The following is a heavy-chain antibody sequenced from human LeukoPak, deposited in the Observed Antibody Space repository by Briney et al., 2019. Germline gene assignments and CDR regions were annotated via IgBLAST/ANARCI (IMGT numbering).Heavy chain of an antibody. V-gene: IGHV4-38-2*02. CDR1: GYSISSGYY. CDR3: ARYCSNTSFYTFLFDY. Sequence: SETLCLTCTASGYSISSGYYWGWLRQPPGKGLEGFASICRSGSTYYNPSLKSRFTISVDTSKNKFSLKLNSVTAADTAGYYCARYCSNTSFYTFLFDYWGQGTLVTVSS. CDR2: ICRSGST. J-gene: IGHJ4*02. D-gene: IGHD2-2*02.